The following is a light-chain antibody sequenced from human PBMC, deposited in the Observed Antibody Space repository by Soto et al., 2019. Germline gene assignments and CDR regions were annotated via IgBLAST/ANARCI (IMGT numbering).Light chain of an antibody. Sequence: DIVLTQSPHPPAVSLRERATINPKSRHNILYTSDSKNYLSWYQQKPGQPPRLLFYGASTRESGVPDRFSGSGSGTHFTLTITSMQAEDVAVYYCQQYYSSPPTFGQGTKVDIK. CDR1: HNILYTSDSKNY. CDR2: GAS. V-gene: IGKV4-1*01. CDR3: QQYYSSPPT. J-gene: IGKJ1*01.